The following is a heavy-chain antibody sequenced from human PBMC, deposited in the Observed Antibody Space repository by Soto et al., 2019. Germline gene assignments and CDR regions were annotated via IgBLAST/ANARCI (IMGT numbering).Heavy chain of an antibody. CDR3: ARGNRKIWGSYRSDY. CDR1: GYTFTSYD. CDR2: MNPNSGNT. V-gene: IGHV1-8*01. J-gene: IGHJ4*02. D-gene: IGHD3-16*02. Sequence: SVKVSCKASGYTFTSYDINWVRQATGQGLERMGWMNPNSGNTGYAQKFQGRVTMTRNTSISTAYKELSSLRSENTAVYYCARGNRKIWGSYRSDYWGQRTLVTVFS.